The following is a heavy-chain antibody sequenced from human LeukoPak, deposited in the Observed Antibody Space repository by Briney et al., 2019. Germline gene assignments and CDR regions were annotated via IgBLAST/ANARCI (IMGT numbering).Heavy chain of an antibody. CDR2: INTDGSLT. CDR3: ARIKVGATGIDY. Sequence: GGSLRLSCAASGFTFNNYWMHWVRQAPGKGLVWVSRINTDGSLTNYADSVKGRFTFSRDNAKNTLYLEMNSLRAEDTAVYYCARIKVGATGIDYWGPGTLVTVSS. D-gene: IGHD1-26*01. CDR1: GFTFNNYW. V-gene: IGHV3-74*01. J-gene: IGHJ4*02.